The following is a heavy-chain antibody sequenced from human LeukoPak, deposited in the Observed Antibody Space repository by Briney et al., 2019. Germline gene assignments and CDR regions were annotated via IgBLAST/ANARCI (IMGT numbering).Heavy chain of an antibody. D-gene: IGHD5-24*01. Sequence: GGSLRLSCAASGFTFNTYSMNWVRQAPGKGLEWVSSITRSSAYIYYADSVRGRFTISRDNAKNSLYLQMNSLGADDTAVYYCARDDVAPIRRGMDVWGQGTMVTVSS. CDR1: GFTFNTYS. J-gene: IGHJ6*02. V-gene: IGHV3-21*01. CDR3: ARDDVAPIRRGMDV. CDR2: ITRSSAYI.